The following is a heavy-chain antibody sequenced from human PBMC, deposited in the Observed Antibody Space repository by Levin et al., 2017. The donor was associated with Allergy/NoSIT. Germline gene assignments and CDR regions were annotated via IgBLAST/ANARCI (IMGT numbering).Heavy chain of an antibody. J-gene: IGHJ4*02. CDR3: ARVAGYSYGYYFDY. D-gene: IGHD5-18*01. CDR1: GDSISSGGYS. CDR2: IYLSGST. V-gene: IGHV4-30-2*01. Sequence: SETLSLTCAVSGDSISSGGYSWSWIRQPPGKGLEWIGNIYLSGSTFYNPSLKSRVTISVDRSKNQFSLNLSSVTAADTAVYYCARVAGYSYGYYFDYWGQGTLVTVSS.